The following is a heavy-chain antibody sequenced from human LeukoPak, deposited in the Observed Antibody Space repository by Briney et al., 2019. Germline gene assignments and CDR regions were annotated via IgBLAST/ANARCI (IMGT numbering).Heavy chain of an antibody. CDR2: IKKDGSEI. D-gene: IGHD6-6*01. CDR1: GFTFSRYA. Sequence: GGSLRLSCAASGFTFSRYAMHWVRQAPGKGLEWVATIKKDGSEIYYVDSVKGRFTISRDNAHNSLHLQMNSLRAEDTAVYYCARDGGGSSDYWGQGTLVTVSS. V-gene: IGHV3-7*05. J-gene: IGHJ4*02. CDR3: ARDGGGSSDY.